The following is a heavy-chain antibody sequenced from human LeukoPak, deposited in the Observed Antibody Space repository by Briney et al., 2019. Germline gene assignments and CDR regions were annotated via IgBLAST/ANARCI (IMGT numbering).Heavy chain of an antibody. Sequence: PGGSLRLSCAASGFTFSSYAMHWVRQAPGKGLEWVAVISYDGSNKYYADSVKGRFTISRDNSKNTLYLQMNSLRAEDTAVYYCARGSPLVCSSTSCYLDYWGQGTLVTVSS. CDR3: ARGSPLVCSSTSCYLDY. D-gene: IGHD2-2*01. J-gene: IGHJ4*02. CDR1: GFTFSSYA. CDR2: ISYDGSNK. V-gene: IGHV3-30-3*01.